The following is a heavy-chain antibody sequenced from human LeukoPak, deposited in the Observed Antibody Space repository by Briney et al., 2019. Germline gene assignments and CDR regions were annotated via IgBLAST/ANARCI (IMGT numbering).Heavy chain of an antibody. CDR1: GLTFSDHA. Sequence: PGGSLRLSCAASGLTFSDHAMHWVRQAPGKGLEWLGVISYDGNYNHYADSVKGRFTVSRDNSKNTVYLHMSSLKPEDTAVYYRARDLGSYGWGNHFDYWGQGTLVTVSS. V-gene: IGHV3-30-3*01. CDR3: ARDLGSYGWGNHFDY. D-gene: IGHD3-16*01. CDR2: ISYDGNYN. J-gene: IGHJ4*02.